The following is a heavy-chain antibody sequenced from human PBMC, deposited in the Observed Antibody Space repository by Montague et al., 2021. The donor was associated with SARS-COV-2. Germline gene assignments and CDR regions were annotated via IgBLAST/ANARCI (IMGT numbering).Heavy chain of an antibody. CDR1: GGPISGSSDY. CDR3: ARREYSYGWGD. V-gene: IGHV4-39*01. Sequence: SETLSLTCTVTGGPISGSSDYWGWLRHPPGKRLEWTASVDYSGNTYNRPPLKSRLTISVDTSKNQFSLMSNSVTAADTALYYCARREYSYGWGDWGQGTLVTVSS. CDR2: VDYSGNT. J-gene: IGHJ4*02. D-gene: IGHD5-18*01.